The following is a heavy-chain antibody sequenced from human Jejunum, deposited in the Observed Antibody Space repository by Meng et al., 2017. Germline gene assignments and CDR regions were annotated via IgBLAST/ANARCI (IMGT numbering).Heavy chain of an antibody. CDR1: GFSFSSYA. Sequence: GSLKISCAASGFSFSSYAMSWVRQAPGKGLYWVSGISGSGGATHYADSVKGRFTISRDNSKSTTYLQMNSLGVEDTAIYYCVKDRYYYDSSGRQYYFDSWGQGTLVTVSS. CDR3: VKDRYYYDSSGRQYYFDS. J-gene: IGHJ4*02. CDR2: ISGSGGAT. V-gene: IGHV3-23*01. D-gene: IGHD3-22*01.